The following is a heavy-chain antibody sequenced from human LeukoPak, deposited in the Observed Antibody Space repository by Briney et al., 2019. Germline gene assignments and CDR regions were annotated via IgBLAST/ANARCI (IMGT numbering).Heavy chain of an antibody. V-gene: IGHV4-61*08. CDR3: ARTQSQSGSYRYYFGY. D-gene: IGHD1-26*01. J-gene: IGHJ4*02. CDR1: AGSVGSAGYY. CDR2: IYSIRNT. Sequence: SETLSLTCTVSAGSVGSAGYYWSWIRQPPGGGLEWIGYIYSIRNTNYNPSLKSRVTMSLDPSKTQFSLKLNSVTAADTAVYYCARTQSQSGSYRYYFGYWGQGTLVTVSS.